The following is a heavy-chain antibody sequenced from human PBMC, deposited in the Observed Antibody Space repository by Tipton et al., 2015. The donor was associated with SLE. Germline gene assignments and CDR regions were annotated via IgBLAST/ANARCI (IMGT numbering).Heavy chain of an antibody. Sequence: TLSLTCTVSGGSINNYYWSWIRQPPGKGLEWIGYIYYTGSTHYNPSLKTRVTISVDTSKSQFSLNLGSVTAADTAVYYCAGGGMGIAVAGEFDSWGQGTLVTVSS. CDR1: GGSINNYY. CDR3: AGGGMGIAVAGEFDS. D-gene: IGHD6-19*01. V-gene: IGHV4-59*01. CDR2: IYYTGST. J-gene: IGHJ4*02.